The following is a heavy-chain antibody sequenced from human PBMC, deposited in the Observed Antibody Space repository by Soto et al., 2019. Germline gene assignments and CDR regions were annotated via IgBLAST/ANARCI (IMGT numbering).Heavy chain of an antibody. CDR3: AKRMIVAAGGGFDS. CDR2: ISNDGNT. CDR1: GFSFSNYA. Sequence: EVQLLESGGGLVQSGGSLRLSCAASGFSFSNYAMSWVRQAPGKGLEWVSVISNDGNTYYASSVKGRFTISRDTSKNTLYLQMNSLRAEDTAIYYCAKRMIVAAGGGFDSWRQGTLVTVSS. V-gene: IGHV3-23*01. J-gene: IGHJ4*02. D-gene: IGHD6-13*01.